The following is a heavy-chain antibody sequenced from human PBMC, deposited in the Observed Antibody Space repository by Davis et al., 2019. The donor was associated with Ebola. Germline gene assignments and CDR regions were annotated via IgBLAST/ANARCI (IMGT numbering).Heavy chain of an antibody. CDR2: ISPKSGGG. J-gene: IGHJ4*02. Sequence: ASVKVSCKASGYTFTDYYIHWVRQAPGQGLEWMGWISPKSGGGNFASKFQGRVTITADTSVSTAYMDLSSLRSDDTAVFYCTRGLHGGEFNYWGQGTLVTVSS. CDR1: GYTFTDYY. D-gene: IGHD3-16*01. V-gene: IGHV1-2*02. CDR3: TRGLHGGEFNY.